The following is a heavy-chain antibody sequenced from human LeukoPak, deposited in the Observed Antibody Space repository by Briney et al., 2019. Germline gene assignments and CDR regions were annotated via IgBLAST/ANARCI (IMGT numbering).Heavy chain of an antibody. Sequence: PSETLSLTCTVSGGSTSSYYWSWIRQPPGKGLEWIGYSFYSGRTNYNPSLKSRVTISLDTSKNQFSLRLSSVTAADTAVYYCARLGSAFHIWGQGTMVTVSS. V-gene: IGHV4-59*08. CDR1: GGSTSSYY. CDR3: ARLGSAFHI. D-gene: IGHD3-10*01. CDR2: SFYSGRT. J-gene: IGHJ3*02.